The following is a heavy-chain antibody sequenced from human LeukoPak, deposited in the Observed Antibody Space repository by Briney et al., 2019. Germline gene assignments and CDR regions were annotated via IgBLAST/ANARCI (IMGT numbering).Heavy chain of an antibody. D-gene: IGHD5-12*01. J-gene: IGHJ4*02. CDR1: GDSISSYY. V-gene: IGHV4-4*07. CDR3: ARTKTQRGYSGYDSDY. CDR2: IYTSGTT. Sequence: SETLSLTCTVSGDSISSYYWNWIRQPAGKGLEWIGRIYTSGTTNYNPSLKSRVTMSVDTSKNQFSLNLSSVTAADTAVYYCARTKTQRGYSGYDSDYWGQGTLVTVSS.